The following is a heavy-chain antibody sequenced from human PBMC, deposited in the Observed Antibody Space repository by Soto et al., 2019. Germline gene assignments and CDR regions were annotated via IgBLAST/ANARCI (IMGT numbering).Heavy chain of an antibody. D-gene: IGHD3-10*01. J-gene: IGHJ6*03. CDR1: GFTFNYYS. CDR3: ARPYGSGSSSYFYFCMDG. V-gene: IGHV3-21*01. Sequence: EVQLVESGGGLVKPGGSLRLSCAASGFTFNYYSMYWVRQAPGKGLEWVSSINSGSRYIYYADSVKGRFTISRDNARNSLYLQMNSLSFEDTAVYYCARPYGSGSSSYFYFCMDGWGKGTSVTVFS. CDR2: INSGSRYI.